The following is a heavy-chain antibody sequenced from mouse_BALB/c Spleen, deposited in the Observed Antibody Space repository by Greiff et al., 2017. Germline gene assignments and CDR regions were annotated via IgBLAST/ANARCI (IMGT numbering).Heavy chain of an antibody. CDR1: GYTFSSYW. D-gene: IGHD2-4*01. CDR2: ILPGSGST. J-gene: IGHJ3*01. Sequence: VQLQQSGAELMKPGASVKISCEATGYTFSSYWIEWVKQRPGHGLEWIGEILPGSGSTNYNEKFKGKATFTADTSSNTAYMQLSSLTSEDSAVYYCARGGDYYDYSPFAYWGQGTLVTVSA. V-gene: IGHV1-9*01. CDR3: ARGGDYYDYSPFAY.